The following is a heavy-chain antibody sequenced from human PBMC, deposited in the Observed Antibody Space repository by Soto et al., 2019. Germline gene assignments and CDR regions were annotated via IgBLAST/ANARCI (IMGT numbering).Heavy chain of an antibody. CDR1: GYTFTSYG. Sequence: QVQLVQSGAEVKKPGASVKVSCKASGYTFTSYGISWVRQAPGQGLEWMGWISAYNGNTNYAQQLQGRVTMTTDTSTSTAYMELRSLRSDDTAVYYCARDHQVGGDYDQYYYGMDVWGQGTTVTVSS. D-gene: IGHD4-17*01. J-gene: IGHJ6*02. CDR3: ARDHQVGGDYDQYYYGMDV. CDR2: ISAYNGNT. V-gene: IGHV1-18*01.